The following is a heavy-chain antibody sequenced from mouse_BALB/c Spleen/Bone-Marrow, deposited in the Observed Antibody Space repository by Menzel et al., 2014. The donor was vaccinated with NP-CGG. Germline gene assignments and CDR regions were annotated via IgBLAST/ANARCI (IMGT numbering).Heavy chain of an antibody. CDR1: GFTSSSYG. CDR3: ARQYGSSYFDY. CDR2: ISGGGSYT. V-gene: IGHV5-9-2*01. D-gene: IGHD1-1*01. Sequence: EVKVVESGGGLVKPGGSLKLSCAASGFTSSSYGMSWVRQTPEKRLEWVATISGGGSYTYYPDSVKGRFTISRDNAKNNLYLQMSSLRSEDTALYYCARQYGSSYFDYWGQGTTLTVSS. J-gene: IGHJ2*01.